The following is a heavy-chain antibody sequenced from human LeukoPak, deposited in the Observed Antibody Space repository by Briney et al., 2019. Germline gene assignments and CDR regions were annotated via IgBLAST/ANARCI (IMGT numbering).Heavy chain of an antibody. CDR2: ISSSSSYI. V-gene: IGHV3-21*01. CDR3: ARDRLLYPYYFDY. J-gene: IGHJ4*02. D-gene: IGHD3-3*01. Sequence: GGSLRLSCAASGFTVSSNYMSWVRQAPGKGLEWVSSISSSSSYIYYADSVKGRFTISRDNAKNSLYLQMNSLRAEDTAVYYCARDRLLYPYYFDYWGQGTLVTVSS. CDR1: GFTVSSNY.